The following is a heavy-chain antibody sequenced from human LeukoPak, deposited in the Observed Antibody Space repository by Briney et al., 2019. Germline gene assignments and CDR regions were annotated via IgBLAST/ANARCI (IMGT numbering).Heavy chain of an antibody. J-gene: IGHJ5*02. D-gene: IGHD2-2*01. CDR2: TYYRSTWYN. CDR1: GDSVSSNGVT. CDR3: ARRLTQYDCFDP. V-gene: IGHV6-1*01. Sequence: SQTLSLTCAVSGDSVSSNGVTWNWIRQSPSRGLEWLGRTYYRSTWYNDYAVSVRGLITVNPYTSKNQFPLHLNSVTPEDTAVYYCARRLTQYDCFDPWGQGILVTVSS.